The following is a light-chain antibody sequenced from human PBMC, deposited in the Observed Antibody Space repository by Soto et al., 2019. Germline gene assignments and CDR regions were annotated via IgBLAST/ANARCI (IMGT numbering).Light chain of an antibody. CDR3: QQYGSSTPT. CDR1: QSISRY. J-gene: IGKJ1*01. Sequence: IVLTQSPGNLSLSPGERTTLSCRASQSISRYLAWYQQKPGQGPRLLIYGASSRATGTPDRFSGSGSGTDFTLTINRLEPEDFALYYCQQYGSSTPTFGQGTKVEIK. V-gene: IGKV3-20*01. CDR2: GAS.